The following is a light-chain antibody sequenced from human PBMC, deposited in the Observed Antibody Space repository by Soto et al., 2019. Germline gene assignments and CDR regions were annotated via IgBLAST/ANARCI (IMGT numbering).Light chain of an antibody. J-gene: IGLJ2*01. CDR2: EVS. CDR3: SSYTSSSTYVV. Sequence: SALTQPASVSGSPGQSITISCTGTSSDVGGYNYVSWYQQHPGKAPKLMIYEVSNRPSGVSNRFSGSKSGNTASLTISGLQAEDEADYYCSSYTSSSTYVVFGGGTKLTVL. CDR1: SSDVGGYNY. V-gene: IGLV2-14*01.